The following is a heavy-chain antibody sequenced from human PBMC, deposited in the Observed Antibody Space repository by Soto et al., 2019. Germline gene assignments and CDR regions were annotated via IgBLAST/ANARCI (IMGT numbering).Heavy chain of an antibody. CDR2: IIPIFGTA. Sequence: QVQLVQSGAEVKKPGSSVKVSCKASGGTFSSYAISWVRQAPGQGLEWMGGIIPIFGTANYAQKFQGRVTITADESTSTAYMELSSLRPEDTAVYYCARDTYYYGSGSYYRGYNWFDPWGQGTLVTVSS. CDR1: GGTFSSYA. V-gene: IGHV1-69*01. D-gene: IGHD3-10*01. CDR3: ARDTYYYGSGSYYRGYNWFDP. J-gene: IGHJ5*02.